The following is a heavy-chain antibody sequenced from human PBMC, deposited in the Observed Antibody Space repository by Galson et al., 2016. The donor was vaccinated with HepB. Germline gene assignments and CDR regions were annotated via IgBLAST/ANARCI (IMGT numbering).Heavy chain of an antibody. CDR2: IWYDGSNK. Sequence: SLRLSCAASGFTFSSYGMHWVRQAPGKGLEWVAVIWYDGSNKNYAASVKGRFTISRDNSKTTVYLQMNSLRAEDTAVYYCAKDPSRLLEAGRLDSWGQGTLVTVSS. V-gene: IGHV3-33*06. CDR3: AKDPSRLLEAGRLDS. CDR1: GFTFSSYG. D-gene: IGHD6-19*01. J-gene: IGHJ4*02.